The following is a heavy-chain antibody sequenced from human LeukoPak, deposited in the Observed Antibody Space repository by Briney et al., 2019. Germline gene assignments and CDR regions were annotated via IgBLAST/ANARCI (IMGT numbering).Heavy chain of an antibody. D-gene: IGHD3-22*01. V-gene: IGHV4-39*01. Sequence: SETLSLTCTVSGGSISSSSYYWGWIRQPPGKGLEGVGSIYYSGSTYYNPSLKSRVTISVDTYKNQFSLKLSSVTAADTAVYYCAASSGYYYSPLHYWGQGTLVTVSS. J-gene: IGHJ4*02. CDR1: GGSISSSSYY. CDR3: AASSGYYYSPLHY. CDR2: IYYSGST.